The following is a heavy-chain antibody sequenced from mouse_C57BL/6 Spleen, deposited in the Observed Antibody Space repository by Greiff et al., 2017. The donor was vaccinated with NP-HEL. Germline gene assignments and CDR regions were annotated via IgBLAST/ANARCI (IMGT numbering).Heavy chain of an antibody. CDR1: GFNIKDDY. J-gene: IGHJ3*01. Sequence: EVQLQQSGAELVRPGASVKLSCTASGFNIKDDYMHWVKQRPEQGLEWIGWIDPENGDTEYASKFQGKATITADTSSNTAYLPLSSLTSEDTAVYYCTTVVPRGGFAYWGQGTLVTVSA. CDR2: IDPENGDT. V-gene: IGHV14-4*01. CDR3: TTVVPRGGFAY. D-gene: IGHD1-1*01.